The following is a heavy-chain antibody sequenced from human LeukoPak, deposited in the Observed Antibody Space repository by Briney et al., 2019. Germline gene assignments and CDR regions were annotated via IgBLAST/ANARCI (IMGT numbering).Heavy chain of an antibody. Sequence: SETLSLTCTVSGYSISSGYYWGWIRQPPGKGLEWIGSIYHSGSTYYNPSLKSRVTISVDTSKNQFSLKLSSVTAADTAVYYYARTSSPPGDWFDPWGQGTLVTVSS. CDR3: ARTSSPPGDWFDP. J-gene: IGHJ5*02. CDR1: GYSISSGYY. V-gene: IGHV4-38-2*02. CDR2: IYHSGST.